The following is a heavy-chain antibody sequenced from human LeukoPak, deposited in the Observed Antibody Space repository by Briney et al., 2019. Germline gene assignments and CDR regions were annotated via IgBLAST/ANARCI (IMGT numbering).Heavy chain of an antibody. Sequence: GESLKISCKGSGYSFTSYWIGWVRQMPGKGLEWMGIIYSGDSDTRYSPSFQGQVTISADKSISTAYLQWSSLKASDTAMYYYARQEGYCSGGSCYPYYFDYWGQGTLVTVSS. D-gene: IGHD2-15*01. CDR2: IYSGDSDT. CDR1: GYSFTSYW. J-gene: IGHJ4*02. CDR3: ARQEGYCSGGSCYPYYFDY. V-gene: IGHV5-51*01.